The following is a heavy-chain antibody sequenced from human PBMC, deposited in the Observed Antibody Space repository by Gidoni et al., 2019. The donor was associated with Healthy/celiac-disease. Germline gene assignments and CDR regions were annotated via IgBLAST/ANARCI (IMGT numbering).Heavy chain of an antibody. CDR1: GFPFSGSA. CDR2: IRSKANSYAT. J-gene: IGHJ6*02. V-gene: IGHV3-73*01. CDR3: TRHEGNWNYDDYGMDV. Sequence: EVPLVESGGGLVQPGGSLKLSCAASGFPFSGSAMHWVRQASGQGLEWVGSIRSKANSYATAYAASVKGRFTISRDDSKNTAYLQMNSLKTEDTAVYYCTRHEGNWNYDDYGMDVWGQGTTVTVSS. D-gene: IGHD1-7*01.